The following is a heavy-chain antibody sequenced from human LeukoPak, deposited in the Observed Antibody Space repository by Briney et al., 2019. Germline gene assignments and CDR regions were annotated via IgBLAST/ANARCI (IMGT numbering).Heavy chain of an antibody. D-gene: IGHD2-15*01. CDR1: GGSISSSSYY. Sequence: SETLSLTCTVSGGSISSSSYYWGWIRQPPGKGLEWIGSIYYSGSTYYNPSLKSRVTISVDTSKNQFSLKLSSVTAADTAVYYCARGRGSLYWGQGTLVTVSS. CDR2: IYYSGST. J-gene: IGHJ4*02. V-gene: IGHV4-39*01. CDR3: ARGRGSLY.